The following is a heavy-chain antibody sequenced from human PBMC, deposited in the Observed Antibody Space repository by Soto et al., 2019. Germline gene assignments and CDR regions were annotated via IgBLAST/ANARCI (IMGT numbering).Heavy chain of an antibody. D-gene: IGHD4-17*01. CDR1: GFSLTTSGVG. CDR2: IYWDDDT. V-gene: IGHV2-5*02. J-gene: IGHJ5*02. Sequence: QLTLKESGPTLVKPTQTLTLTCTFSGFSLTTSGVGVGWIRQPPGKALDCLALIYWDDDTRYSPSLKSRLTITKDTSKNQVVLTMPNMDTADTATYFCSNRTTTVTCWFDPWGQGTLVTVSS. CDR3: SNRTTTVTCWFDP.